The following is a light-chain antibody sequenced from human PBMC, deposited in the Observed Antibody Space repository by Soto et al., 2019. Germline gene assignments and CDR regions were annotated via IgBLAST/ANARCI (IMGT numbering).Light chain of an antibody. Sequence: QSVLTQPPSVSGAPGQRVTISCTGASSNVGPADAVHWYQQIPGSTPKLLIFDDNVRPSGVPDRFSASKSGTTASLAITGLQTEDEADYYCQSYDSSLSGHVVFGGGTKLTVL. CDR3: QSYDSSLSGHVV. CDR2: DDN. V-gene: IGLV1-40*01. J-gene: IGLJ2*01. CDR1: SSNVGPADA.